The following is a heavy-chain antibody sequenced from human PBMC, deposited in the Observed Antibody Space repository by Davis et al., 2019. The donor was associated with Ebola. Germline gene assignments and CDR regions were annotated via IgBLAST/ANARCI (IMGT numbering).Heavy chain of an antibody. CDR3: ARSDNLLWFGELLTPYYGMDV. J-gene: IGHJ6*04. D-gene: IGHD3-10*01. Sequence: GESLKISCAASGFTFSSYSMSWVRQAPGKGLEWVSGISWNSGSIGYADSVKGRFTISRDNAKNSLYLQMNSLRAEDTAVYYCARSDNLLWFGELLTPYYGMDVWGKGTTVTVSS. CDR1: GFTFSSYS. V-gene: IGHV3-48*04. CDR2: ISWNSGSI.